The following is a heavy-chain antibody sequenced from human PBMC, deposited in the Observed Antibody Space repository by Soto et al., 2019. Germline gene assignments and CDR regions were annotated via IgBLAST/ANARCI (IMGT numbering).Heavy chain of an antibody. CDR2: MNPNSGNT. CDR1: GYTFTSYD. CDR3: ARGLPLTVTTGKSYFDY. Sequence: QVQLVQSGAEVKKPGASVKVSCKASGYTFTSYDINWVRQATGQGLEWMGWMNPNSGNTGYAQKFQGRVTMTRNTSISTAYMELISLRSEDTAVYYCARGLPLTVTTGKSYFDYWGQGTLVTVSS. J-gene: IGHJ4*02. D-gene: IGHD4-17*01. V-gene: IGHV1-8*01.